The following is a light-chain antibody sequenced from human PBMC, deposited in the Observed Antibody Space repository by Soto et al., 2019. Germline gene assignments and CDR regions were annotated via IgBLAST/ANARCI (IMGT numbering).Light chain of an antibody. Sequence: QSVLTQPPSASGTPGQRVTISCSGSSSNIGRNAVNWYQQLPGTAPKLLIYSNSQRPSGVPDRFSGSKSGTSASLAISGLQSEDGADYYCAAWDDSLNWVFGGGTKVTVL. CDR3: AAWDDSLNWV. CDR2: SNS. V-gene: IGLV1-44*01. CDR1: SSNIGRNA. J-gene: IGLJ3*02.